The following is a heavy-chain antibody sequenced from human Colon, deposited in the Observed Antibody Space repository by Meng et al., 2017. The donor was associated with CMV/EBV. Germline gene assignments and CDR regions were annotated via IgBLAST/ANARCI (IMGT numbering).Heavy chain of an antibody. J-gene: IGHJ5*02. CDR3: ARGVAYSSSWYNWFDP. V-gene: IGHV4-34*01. Sequence: SETLSLTCAVYGGSFSGYYWSWIRQLPGKGREWIGEINHSGSTNYNPSLKSRVTISVDQAKNQFSLKLSSLTAADTAVYYCARGVAYSSSWYNWFDPWGQGTLVTVSS. CDR1: GGSFSGYY. D-gene: IGHD6-13*01. CDR2: INHSGST.